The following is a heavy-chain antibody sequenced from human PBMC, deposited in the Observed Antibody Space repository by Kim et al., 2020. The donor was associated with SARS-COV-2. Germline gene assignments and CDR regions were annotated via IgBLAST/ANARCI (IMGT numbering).Heavy chain of an antibody. CDR2: IYYSGST. CDR1: GGSISSSSYY. CDR3: AREAVDGYGDYGVDY. D-gene: IGHD4-17*01. V-gene: IGHV4-39*01. Sequence: SETLSLTCTVSGGSISSSSYYWGWIRQPPGKGLEWIGSIYYSGSTYYNPSLKSRVTISVDTSKNQFSLKLSSVTAADTAVYYCAREAVDGYGDYGVDYWGQGTLVTVSS. J-gene: IGHJ4*02.